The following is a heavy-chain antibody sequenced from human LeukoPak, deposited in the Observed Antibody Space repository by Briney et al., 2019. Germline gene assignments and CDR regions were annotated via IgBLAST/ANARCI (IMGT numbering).Heavy chain of an antibody. CDR2: INTSTGNP. CDR3: ARDTYYDILTGYYGAFDI. J-gene: IGHJ3*02. D-gene: IGHD3-9*01. Sequence: ASVKVSCKASGYTFTSYAMNWVRQAPGQGLEWMGWINTSTGNPTYAQGFTGRFVFSLDTSVSTAYLQISSLKAEDTAVYYCARDTYYDILTGYYGAFDIWGQGTMVTVSS. V-gene: IGHV7-4-1*02. CDR1: GYTFTSYA.